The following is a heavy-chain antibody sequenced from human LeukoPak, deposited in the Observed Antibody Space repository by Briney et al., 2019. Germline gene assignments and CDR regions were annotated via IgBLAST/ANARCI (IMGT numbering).Heavy chain of an antibody. CDR1: GFXXXXXX. CDR3: ARDVXYYDSSGYYYYFDY. J-gene: IGHJ4*02. V-gene: IGHV3-21*01. Sequence: GGSLRLSCAASGFXXXXXXXXXVXXXPGXXXXXVXXXXXXXXXIYYXDSVKGRFTISRDNAKNSLYLQMNSLRAEDTAVYYCARDVXYYDSSGYYYYFDYWGQGTLVTVSS. CDR2: XXXXXXXI. D-gene: IGHD3-22*01.